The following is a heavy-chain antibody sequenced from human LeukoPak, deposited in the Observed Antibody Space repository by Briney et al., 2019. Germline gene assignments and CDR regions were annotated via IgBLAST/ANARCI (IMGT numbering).Heavy chain of an antibody. V-gene: IGHV1-69*04. CDR2: IIPVLNIT. CDR1: GGTFSSSA. D-gene: IGHD5-18*01. CDR3: ARDQGLTAPPPYGLDV. J-gene: IGHJ6*02. Sequence: SVKVSRKTSGGTFSSSAITWVRQAPGQGLEWMGRIIPVLNITTYAQKFQGSVTITADTSTSTVYMELSSLRSEETAVYYCARDQGLTAPPPYGLDVWGQGTTVIVSS.